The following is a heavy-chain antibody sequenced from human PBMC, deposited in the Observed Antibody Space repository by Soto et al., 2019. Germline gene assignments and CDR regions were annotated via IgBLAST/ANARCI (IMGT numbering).Heavy chain of an antibody. CDR1: GYTFTSYA. Sequence: ASVKVSCKASGYTFTSYAMHWVRQAPGQRLEWMGWINAGNGNTKYSQKFQGRVTITRDTSASTAYMELSSLGSEDTAVYYCARGYSSIAARLDWFDPWGQGTLVTVSS. CDR2: INAGNGNT. CDR3: ARGYSSIAARLDWFDP. D-gene: IGHD6-6*01. V-gene: IGHV1-3*01. J-gene: IGHJ5*02.